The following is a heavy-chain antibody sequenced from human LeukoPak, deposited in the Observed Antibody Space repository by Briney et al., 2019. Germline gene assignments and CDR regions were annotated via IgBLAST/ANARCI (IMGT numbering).Heavy chain of an antibody. Sequence: GGSLRLSCVGTGFSFSTYGMTWVRQAPGKGLEWVSLISGTGGSIYYAESVKGRFTISRDNSKNTLYLQMVSLRAEDTAVYYCAKDPGYGSLYSYYYMHVWGKGTTVTVSS. D-gene: IGHD5-12*01. CDR3: AKDPGYGSLYSYYYMHV. CDR2: ISGTGGSI. J-gene: IGHJ6*03. CDR1: GFSFSTYG. V-gene: IGHV3-23*01.